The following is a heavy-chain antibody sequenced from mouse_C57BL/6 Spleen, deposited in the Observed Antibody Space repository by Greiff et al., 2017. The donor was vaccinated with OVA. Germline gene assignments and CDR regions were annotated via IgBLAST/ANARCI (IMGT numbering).Heavy chain of an antibody. CDR2: IDPETGGT. D-gene: IGHD1-2*01. V-gene: IGHV1-15*01. J-gene: IGHJ2*01. CDR1: GYTFTDYE. Sequence: QVQLQQSGAELVRPGASVTLSCKASGYTFTDYEMHWVKQTPVHGLELIGAIDPETGGTAYNQKFKGKAILTADKSSSTAYMELRSLTSEDSAVYYCTRKGTTARTPFDYWGQGTTLTVSS. CDR3: TRKGTTARTPFDY.